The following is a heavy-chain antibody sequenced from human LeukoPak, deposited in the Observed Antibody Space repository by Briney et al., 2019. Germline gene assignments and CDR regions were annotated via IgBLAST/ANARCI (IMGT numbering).Heavy chain of an antibody. J-gene: IGHJ5*02. CDR3: TTAGHH. Sequence: GGSLRLSCAASGFTFTNAWMSWVRQAPGKGLEWVGRIKGKTDDGTTDYAAPAKGRFTISRDDSRNTLYLQMSSLKTEDTAIYYCTTAGHHWGQGTLVTVYS. CDR2: IKGKTDDGTT. CDR1: GFTFTNAW. V-gene: IGHV3-15*01.